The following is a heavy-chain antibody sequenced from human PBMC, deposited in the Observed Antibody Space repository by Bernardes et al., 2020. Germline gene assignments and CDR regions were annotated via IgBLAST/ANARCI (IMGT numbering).Heavy chain of an antibody. CDR3: AKSRGGYNNNHFDY. Sequence: SLRLSCAASGFTFSSYGMHWVRQAPGKGLEWVAVISYDGSNKYYADSVKGRFTISRDNSKNTLYLQMNSLRAEDTAVYYCAKSRGGYNNNHFDYWGQGTLVTVSS. CDR1: GFTFSSYG. V-gene: IGHV3-30*18. CDR2: ISYDGSNK. D-gene: IGHD5-12*01. J-gene: IGHJ4*02.